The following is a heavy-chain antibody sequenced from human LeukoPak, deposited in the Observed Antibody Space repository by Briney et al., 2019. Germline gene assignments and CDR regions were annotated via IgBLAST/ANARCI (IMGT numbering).Heavy chain of an antibody. CDR3: AQHSTVGIAVAGEGFDY. Sequence: HPGRSLRLSCAASGFTFSSYWMSWVRQAPGKGLEWVANIKQDGSEKYYVDSVKGRFTISRDNAKNSLYLQMNSLRAEDTAVYYCAQHSTVGIAVAGEGFDYWGQGTLVTVSS. V-gene: IGHV3-7*01. CDR2: IKQDGSEK. J-gene: IGHJ4*02. CDR1: GFTFSSYW. D-gene: IGHD6-19*01.